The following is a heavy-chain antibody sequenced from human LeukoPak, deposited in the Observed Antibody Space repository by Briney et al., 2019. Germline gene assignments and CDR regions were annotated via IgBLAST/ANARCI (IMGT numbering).Heavy chain of an antibody. CDR1: GYTFNNYA. CDR3: AREGSIAAAGIDY. V-gene: IGHV1-69*13. D-gene: IGHD6-13*01. Sequence: SVKVSCKASGYTFNNYAISWLRQAPGQGLEWMGGIIPILGTPNYAQKFQGRVTITADESTSTAYMELSSLRSEDTAVYYCAREGSIAAAGIDYWGQGTLVTVSS. J-gene: IGHJ4*02. CDR2: IIPILGTP.